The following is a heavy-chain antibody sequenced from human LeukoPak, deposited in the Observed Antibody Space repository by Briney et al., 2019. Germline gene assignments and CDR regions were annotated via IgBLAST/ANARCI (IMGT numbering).Heavy chain of an antibody. CDR2: IIPIFGTA. D-gene: IGHD3-22*01. V-gene: IGHV1-69*13. J-gene: IGHJ4*02. Sequence: ASVTVSCTASGGTFSSYAISWVRQAPGQGLEWMGGIIPIFGTANYAQKFQGRVTITADESTSTAYMELSSLRSEDTAVYYCARRFLGYYDSSGYWPFDYWGQGTLVTVSS. CDR1: GGTFSSYA. CDR3: ARRFLGYYDSSGYWPFDY.